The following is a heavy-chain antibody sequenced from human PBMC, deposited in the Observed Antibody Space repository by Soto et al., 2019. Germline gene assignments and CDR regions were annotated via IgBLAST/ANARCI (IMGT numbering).Heavy chain of an antibody. CDR2: ISGSGGST. Sequence: PGGSLRLSCAASGFTFSSYAMSWVRQAPGKGLEWVSAISGSGGSTYYADSVKGRFTISRDNSKNTLYLQMNSLRAEDTAVYYCAKDRDSMVRGVNDAFDIWGQGTMVTVSS. D-gene: IGHD3-10*01. J-gene: IGHJ3*02. V-gene: IGHV3-23*01. CDR3: AKDRDSMVRGVNDAFDI. CDR1: GFTFSSYA.